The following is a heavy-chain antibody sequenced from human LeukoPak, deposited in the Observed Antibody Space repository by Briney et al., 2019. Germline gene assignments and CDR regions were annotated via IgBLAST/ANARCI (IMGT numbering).Heavy chain of an antibody. CDR1: GFTFSGSA. J-gene: IGHJ4*02. D-gene: IGHD6-6*01. Sequence: GGSLRLSRAASGFTFSGSAMSWVRQVPGKGLEWVSGISASGGSTYYADSVKGRFTISRDNSKNTLYLQMNSLRAEDTAVYYCARDLGEYSSSWGQGTLVTVSS. V-gene: IGHV3-23*01. CDR3: ARDLGEYSSS. CDR2: ISASGGST.